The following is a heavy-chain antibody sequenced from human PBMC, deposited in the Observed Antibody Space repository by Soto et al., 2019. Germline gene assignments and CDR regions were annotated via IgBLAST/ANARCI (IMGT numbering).Heavy chain of an antibody. CDR2: ISGGSSYT. Sequence: QVQLVESGGGLVKPGGSLRLSCAASGFSFGDSYMSWIRQSAGKGLEWLSYISGGSSYTKYAESVKGRFTISRDNARRSLFLQVTGQRADDTAIYYCAKTRVADSGYYFDHWGQGTMVTVSS. J-gene: IGHJ4*02. V-gene: IGHV3-11*05. CDR3: AKTRVADSGYYFDH. D-gene: IGHD3-10*01. CDR1: GFSFGDSY.